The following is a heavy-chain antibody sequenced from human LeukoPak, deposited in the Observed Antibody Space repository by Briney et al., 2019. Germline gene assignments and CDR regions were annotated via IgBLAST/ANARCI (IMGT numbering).Heavy chain of an antibody. CDR2: IYYSGST. CDR3: TRVRDGFDP. V-gene: IGHV4-61*08. CDR1: GGSISSGGYY. Sequence: SETLSLTCTVSGGSISSGGYYWSWIRQHPGKGLEWIGYIYYSGSTNYNPFLKSRVTISLDTSKNQFSLKLSSVTAADTAIYYCTRVRDGFDPWGQGTLVTVSS. J-gene: IGHJ5*02.